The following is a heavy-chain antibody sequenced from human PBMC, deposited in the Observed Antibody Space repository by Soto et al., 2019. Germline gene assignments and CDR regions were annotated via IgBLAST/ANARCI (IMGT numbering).Heavy chain of an antibody. J-gene: IGHJ6*02. Sequence: ASVKVSCKASGYSFTDYHIHWVRQAPGQGLEWLGRINPKSGGTSTAQKFQGWDTMTTDTSTSTAYMELRSLRSDDTAVYYCARRGYSGYDPADYYYYGMDVWGQGTTVTVSS. CDR2: INPKSGGT. V-gene: IGHV1-2*04. CDR1: GYSFTDYH. CDR3: ARRGYSGYDPADYYYYGMDV. D-gene: IGHD5-12*01.